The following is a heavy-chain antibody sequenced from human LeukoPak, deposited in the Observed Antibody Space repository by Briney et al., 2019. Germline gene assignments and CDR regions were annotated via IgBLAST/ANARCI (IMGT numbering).Heavy chain of an antibody. CDR3: AREYSATEH. V-gene: IGHV1-2*02. J-gene: IGHJ4*02. CDR1: GYTFGGYY. Sequence: RASVKLSCKASGYTFGGYYLHWVRQAPGQGLEWMAWIDPYTGNTHYAQKFQGRITVTRDTFVSTTYMELSWLTSDDTARYYCAREYSATEHWGQGTLVTVSS. D-gene: IGHD5-12*01. CDR2: IDPYTGNT.